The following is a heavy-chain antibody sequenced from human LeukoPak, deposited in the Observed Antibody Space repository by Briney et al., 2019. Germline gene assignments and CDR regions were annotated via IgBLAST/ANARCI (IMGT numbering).Heavy chain of an antibody. CDR1: GFTFSSYA. CDR2: ISGSGGST. Sequence: GGSLRLSCAASGFTFSSYAMSWVRQAPGKGLEWVSAISGSGGSTYYADSVKGRFTISRDNAKNSLYLQMNSLRAEDTAVYFCARGLGATVVNLDYWGQGTLVTVSS. D-gene: IGHD1-26*01. V-gene: IGHV3-23*01. J-gene: IGHJ4*02. CDR3: ARGLGATVVNLDY.